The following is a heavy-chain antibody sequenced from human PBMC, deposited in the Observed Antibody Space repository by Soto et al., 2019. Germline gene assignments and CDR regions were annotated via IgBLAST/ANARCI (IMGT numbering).Heavy chain of an antibody. Sequence: PSETLSLTCTVSGGSISSYYWSWIRQPPGKGLEWIGYIYYSGSTNYNPSLKSRVTISVDTSKNQFSLKLSSVTAADTAVYYCARDPPDCSGGSCHPAAFDIWGQGTMVTVSS. CDR1: GGSISSYY. CDR2: IYYSGST. CDR3: ARDPPDCSGGSCHPAAFDI. J-gene: IGHJ3*02. V-gene: IGHV4-59*01. D-gene: IGHD2-15*01.